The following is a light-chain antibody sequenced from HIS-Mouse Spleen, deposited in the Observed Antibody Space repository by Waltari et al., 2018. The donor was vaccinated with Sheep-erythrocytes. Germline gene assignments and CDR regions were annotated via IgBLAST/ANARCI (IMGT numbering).Light chain of an antibody. CDR2: EGS. J-gene: IGLJ3*02. Sequence: SALTQPASVSGSPGQSITISCTGPSSDVGRYNLVSRYQQHPGKAPKLSIYEGSKRPSGVSNRFSGSKSGNTASLTISGLQAEDEADYYCCSYAGSSTPWVFGGGTKLTVL. V-gene: IGLV2-23*01. CDR1: SSDVGRYNL. CDR3: CSYAGSSTPWV.